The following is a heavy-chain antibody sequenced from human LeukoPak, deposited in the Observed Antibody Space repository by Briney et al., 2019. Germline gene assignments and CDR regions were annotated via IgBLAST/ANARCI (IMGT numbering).Heavy chain of an antibody. Sequence: SETLSLTCAVYGGSFSGYYWSWIRQPPGKGLEWIGEINHSGSTNYNPSLKSRVTISVDTSKNQFSLKLSSVTAADTAVYYCARRRQLAIDYWGQETLVTVAS. CDR3: ARRRQLAIDY. J-gene: IGHJ4*02. CDR2: INHSGST. CDR1: GGSFSGYY. V-gene: IGHV4-34*01. D-gene: IGHD6-6*01.